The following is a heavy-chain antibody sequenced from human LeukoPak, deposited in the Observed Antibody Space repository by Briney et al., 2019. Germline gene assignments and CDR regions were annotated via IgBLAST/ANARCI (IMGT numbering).Heavy chain of an antibody. Sequence: GASVKVSCKASGYRFTTYGISWVRQAPGQGLEWMAWINVYSGSTEYKADLQGRLTVATETSTTTAYMELRSLRSGDTAVYYCVFGECSSTSCYPRRDYWSHGTLVTVSP. CDR3: VFGECSSTSCYPRRDY. CDR1: GYRFTTYG. D-gene: IGHD2-2*01. CDR2: INVYSGST. V-gene: IGHV1-18*01. J-gene: IGHJ4*01.